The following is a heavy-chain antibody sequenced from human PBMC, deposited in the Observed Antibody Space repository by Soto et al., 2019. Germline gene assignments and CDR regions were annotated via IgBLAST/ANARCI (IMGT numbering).Heavy chain of an antibody. D-gene: IGHD6-19*01. V-gene: IGHV1-2*04. J-gene: IGHJ3*02. Sequence: ASVKVSCKASGCTFTGYYMHWVRQAPGQGLEWMGWINPNSGGTNYAQKFQGWVTMTRDTSISTAYMELSRLRSDDTAVYYCARASIAVAGTGAFDIWGQGTMVTVSS. CDR2: INPNSGGT. CDR3: ARASIAVAGTGAFDI. CDR1: GCTFTGYY.